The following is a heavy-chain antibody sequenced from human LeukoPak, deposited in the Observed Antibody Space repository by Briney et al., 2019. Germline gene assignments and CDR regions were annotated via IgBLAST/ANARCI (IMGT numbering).Heavy chain of an antibody. J-gene: IGHJ5*02. CDR1: GGPISSGDYY. CDR2: IYYSGRT. Sequence: PSETLSLTCTVSGGPISSGDYYWSWIRQPPGKGLEWIGYIYYSGRTYYNPSLKSRVSISVDTSWNQFSLQLNSVTAADTAVYYCARAYPRMAAAAQNWFDPWGQGTLVTVSS. CDR3: ARAYPRMAAAAQNWFDP. V-gene: IGHV4-30-4*08. D-gene: IGHD6-13*01.